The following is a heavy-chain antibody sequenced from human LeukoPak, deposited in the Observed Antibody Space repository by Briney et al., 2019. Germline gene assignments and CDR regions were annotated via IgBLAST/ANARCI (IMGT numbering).Heavy chain of an antibody. J-gene: IGHJ3*02. CDR1: GFTFSNYG. CDR3: ARDPHYDAFDI. V-gene: IGHV3-33*01. CDR2: IWYDGTNK. Sequence: PGGSLRLSCAASGFTFSNYGMHWVRQAPSEVLEWVAVIWYDGTNKYYADSVKGRFIISRDNSKNTLYLQMNSLRAEDTAVYYCARDPHYDAFDIWGQGTMVTVSS. D-gene: IGHD1-26*01.